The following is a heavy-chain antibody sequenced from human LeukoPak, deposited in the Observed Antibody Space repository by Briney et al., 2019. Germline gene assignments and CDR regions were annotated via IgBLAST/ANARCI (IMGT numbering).Heavy chain of an antibody. CDR3: ARVKEGSSWYFDY. D-gene: IGHD6-13*01. Sequence: ASVKVSCKASGYTFTGYYMHWVRQAPGQGLEWMGWINPNSGGTNYEQKFQGRVTMTRDTSISTAYMELSRLRSDDTAVYYCARVKEGSSWYFDYWGQGTLVTVSS. V-gene: IGHV1-2*02. CDR2: INPNSGGT. J-gene: IGHJ4*02. CDR1: GYTFTGYY.